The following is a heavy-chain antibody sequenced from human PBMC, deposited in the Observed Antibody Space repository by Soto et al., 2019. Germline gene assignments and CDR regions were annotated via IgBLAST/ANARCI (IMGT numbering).Heavy chain of an antibody. CDR1: GFIFTSFG. V-gene: IGHV3-30*03. D-gene: IGHD4-4*01. Sequence: QVQLEESGGGVVQPGTSLRLSCAASGFIFTSFGMHWVRQAPGKGLEWVAVITYDGTDEAYADSVKGRFAIFRDNSRKMLYLQMNSLRAEDTAVYYCARDQGEMATVSLGHWGQGTLVTVSS. CDR2: ITYDGTDE. J-gene: IGHJ4*02. CDR3: ARDQGEMATVSLGH.